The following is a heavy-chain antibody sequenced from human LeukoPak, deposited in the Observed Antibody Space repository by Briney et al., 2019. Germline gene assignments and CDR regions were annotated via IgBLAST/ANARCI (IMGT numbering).Heavy chain of an antibody. CDR1: EFTVSNNY. CDR2: IYSGGST. J-gene: IGHJ2*01. CDR3: AKAPRDSTTRYFDL. Sequence: GGSLRLSCAASEFTVSNNYLSWVRQAPGKGLEWVSIIYSGGSTYYADSVKGRFTISRDNSKNTLYLQMNGLRAEDTAVYYCAKAPRDSTTRYFDLWGRGTLVTVSS. D-gene: IGHD5/OR15-5a*01. V-gene: IGHV3-53*01.